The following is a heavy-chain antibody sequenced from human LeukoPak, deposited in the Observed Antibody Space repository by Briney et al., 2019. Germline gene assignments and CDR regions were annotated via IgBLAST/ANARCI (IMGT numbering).Heavy chain of an antibody. D-gene: IGHD6-6*01. J-gene: IGHJ4*02. Sequence: SETLSLTCTVSGGSISSYYWSWIRQPPGKGLEWIGYIYYSGSTYYNPSLKSRVTISVETSKNQFSLKLSSVTAADTAVYYCARVARRATRHFDYWGQGTLVTVSS. CDR1: GGSISSYY. CDR3: ARVARRATRHFDY. V-gene: IGHV4-59*08. CDR2: IYYSGST.